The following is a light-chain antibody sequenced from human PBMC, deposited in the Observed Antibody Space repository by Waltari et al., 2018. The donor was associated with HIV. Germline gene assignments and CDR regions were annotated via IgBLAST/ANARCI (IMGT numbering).Light chain of an antibody. CDR1: QSVSSNY. V-gene: IGKV3-20*01. Sequence: EIVLTQSPGTLSLSPGERATLSCRASQSVSSNYLAWDQQKPGQAPRLLIYGASSSATGLPDRISGSGSGTDFTLTISRLEPEDFAVYFCQQYVSSPLTFGGGTNLEIK. CDR2: GAS. CDR3: QQYVSSPLT. J-gene: IGKJ4*01.